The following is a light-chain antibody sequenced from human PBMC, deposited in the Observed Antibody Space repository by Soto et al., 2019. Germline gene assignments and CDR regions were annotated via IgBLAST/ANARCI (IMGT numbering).Light chain of an antibody. V-gene: IGKV1-5*03. J-gene: IGKJ1*01. Sequence: DIQMTQSPSTLSASVGDRVTITCRASQSINNWLAWYQQKPGKAPKLLSYKSSNLDIGVPSRFSGSGSGTDFTLAISSLQPDDFATYYCQQYDTYWTFGQGTKVEIK. CDR2: KSS. CDR3: QQYDTYWT. CDR1: QSINNW.